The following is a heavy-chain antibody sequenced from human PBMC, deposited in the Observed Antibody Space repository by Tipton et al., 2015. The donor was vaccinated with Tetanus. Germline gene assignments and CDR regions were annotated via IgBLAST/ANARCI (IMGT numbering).Heavy chain of an antibody. CDR1: GDSISSSSHY. CDR2: ISYSGFT. D-gene: IGHD6-6*01. J-gene: IGHJ4*02. V-gene: IGHV4-39*07. Sequence: TLSLTCTVSGDSISSSSHYWGWIRQPPGKGLEWIGSISYSGFTYYNPSLKGRVTVSVDTSKSQFSLKLTSVTAGDTAVYFCVKFEYRTSFASWGQGALVTVSS. CDR3: VKFEYRTSFAS.